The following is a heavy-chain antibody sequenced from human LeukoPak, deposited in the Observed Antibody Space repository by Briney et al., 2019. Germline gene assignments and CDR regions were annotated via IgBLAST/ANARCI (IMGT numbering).Heavy chain of an antibody. CDR1: GGSISSSGYY. Sequence: PSETLSLTCTVSGGSISSSGYYWGWIRQSPGKGLEWIGSIYYSGSTYYTPSLKSRVTISVDTSKNQFSLNLSSVTAADTAVYYCARGPSTYYYDSSGYWSDAFDIWGQGTMVTVSS. CDR2: IYYSGST. CDR3: ARGPSTYYYDSSGYWSDAFDI. V-gene: IGHV4-39*07. D-gene: IGHD3-22*01. J-gene: IGHJ3*02.